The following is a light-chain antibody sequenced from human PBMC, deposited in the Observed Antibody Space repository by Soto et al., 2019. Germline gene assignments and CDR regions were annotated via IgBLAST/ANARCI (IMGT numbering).Light chain of an antibody. CDR3: SSYTSSTTYV. V-gene: IGLV2-14*01. CDR2: QVS. Sequence: QSALTQPASVSGSPGQSIAISCTGTTSDVGAYNYVSWYQQHPGKAPKLMIYQVSNRPSGVSNRFSGSKSGNTASLTISGLQAEDEADYYCSSYTSSTTYVFRTGTKVTVL. CDR1: TSDVGAYNY. J-gene: IGLJ1*01.